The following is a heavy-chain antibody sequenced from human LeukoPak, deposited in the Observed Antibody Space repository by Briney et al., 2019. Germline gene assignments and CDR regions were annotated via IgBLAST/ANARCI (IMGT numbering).Heavy chain of an antibody. Sequence: SETLSLTCTVSGGSISSGGYFWSWLRQNPGKGLEWIGYIYHGGNTYYNPSLKSRVTISVDTSKNQFSLTLSSVTAADTAMYYCARVRYYGSEEEIDPWGQGTLVTVSS. D-gene: IGHD3-10*01. CDR1: GGSISSGGYF. J-gene: IGHJ5*02. CDR2: IYHGGNT. V-gene: IGHV4-31*03. CDR3: ARVRYYGSEEEIDP.